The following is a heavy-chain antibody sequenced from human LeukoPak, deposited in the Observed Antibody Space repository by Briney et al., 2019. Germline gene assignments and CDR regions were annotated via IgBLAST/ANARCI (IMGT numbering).Heavy chain of an antibody. Sequence: SETLSLTCTVSGGSISSSRYYWGWIRQPPGKGLEWIGTIYYTGSTYYNPSLKSRVTISIDTSKNQFSLKLSSVTAADTAVYYCAREYSSGFDYWGQGTLVTVSS. J-gene: IGHJ4*02. CDR1: GGSISSSRYY. V-gene: IGHV4-39*07. CDR3: AREYSSGFDY. D-gene: IGHD6-19*01. CDR2: IYYTGST.